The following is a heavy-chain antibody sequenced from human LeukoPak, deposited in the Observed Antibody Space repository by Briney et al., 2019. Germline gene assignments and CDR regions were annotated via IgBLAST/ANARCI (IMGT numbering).Heavy chain of an antibody. J-gene: IGHJ4*02. CDR3: ARDRYLYCSGGSCYWFDY. D-gene: IGHD2-15*01. V-gene: IGHV1-2*06. CDR1: GYTFTGYY. CDR2: INPNSGGT. Sequence: GASVKVSCKASGYTFTGYYMHWVRQAPGQGLECMGRINPNSGGTNYAQKFQGRVTMTRDTSISTAYMELSRLRSDDTAVYYCARDRYLYCSGGSCYWFDYWGEGTLVTVSS.